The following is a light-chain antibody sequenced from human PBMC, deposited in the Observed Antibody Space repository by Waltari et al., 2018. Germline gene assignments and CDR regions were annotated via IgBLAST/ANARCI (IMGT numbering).Light chain of an antibody. V-gene: IGKV4-1*01. CDR3: QQYYSTPPT. CDR1: QSVLYSSNNKNY. CDR2: WAS. J-gene: IGKJ3*01. Sequence: DIVMPQSPDSLAVSLGARAPTHCTSSQSVLYSSNNKNYLAWYQQKPGQPPKLLIYWASTRESGVPDRFSGSGSGTDFTLTISSLQAEDVAVYYCQQYYSTPPTFGPGTKVDIK.